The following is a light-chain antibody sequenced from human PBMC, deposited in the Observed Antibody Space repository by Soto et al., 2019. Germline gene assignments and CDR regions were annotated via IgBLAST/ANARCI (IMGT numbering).Light chain of an antibody. J-gene: IGLJ2*01. Sequence: QSVLTQPPSASGTPGQRVTISCSGSSSNIGSNAVNWYQQLPGPAPKLVIYSNNQRPSGVPDRFSGSKAGTSASLAISGLQSEDESDYYCAAWDDSLNGPVFGGGTQLTVL. CDR3: AAWDDSLNGPV. CDR2: SNN. V-gene: IGLV1-44*01. CDR1: SSNIGSNA.